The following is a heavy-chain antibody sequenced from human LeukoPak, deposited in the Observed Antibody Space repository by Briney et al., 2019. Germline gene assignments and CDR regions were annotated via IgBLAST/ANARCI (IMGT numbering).Heavy chain of an antibody. CDR1: GYTFTSYG. V-gene: IGHV1-18*01. J-gene: IGHJ5*02. CDR2: VNGDNGNR. CDR3: MRDSFYYCGAGCNPNRFDP. Sequence: ASVKVSCKASGYTFTSYGMSWVRQAPGQGLEWMGWVNGDNGNRNYVEKFQGRVTLTTDTSTRTAYMELRSLRSDDTAVYYCMRDSFYYCGAGCNPNRFDPWGQGTLVTVSS. D-gene: IGHD2-21*02.